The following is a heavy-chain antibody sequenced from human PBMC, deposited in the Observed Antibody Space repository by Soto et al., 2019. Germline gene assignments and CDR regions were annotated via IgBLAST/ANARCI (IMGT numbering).Heavy chain of an antibody. V-gene: IGHV1-18*01. D-gene: IGHD5-18*01. CDR3: ARDGRKQLWVEGLNAMDV. CDR1: GYTFSTYG. Sequence: QVQLVQSGPEVKKPGASGKVSCKASGYTFSTYGISWVRQAPGQGLEWMGWISGYNGQTNYAQKFRGRVTITTDTSTSTAYMELRSLRSDDTAMYYCARDGRKQLWVEGLNAMDVWGQGTTVTVSS. J-gene: IGHJ6*02. CDR2: ISGYNGQT.